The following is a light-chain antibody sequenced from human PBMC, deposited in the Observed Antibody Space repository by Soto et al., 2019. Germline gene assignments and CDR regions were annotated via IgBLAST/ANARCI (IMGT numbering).Light chain of an antibody. J-gene: IGKJ4*01. CDR1: QSVSSY. CDR3: QQRSNWPPS. Sequence: EIVLTQSPANLSLSPGERATLSCRASQSVSSYLAWYQQKPGQAPRLLIYDASNRATGIPARFSGSGSGTDFTLTISSLEPGDFAVYYCQQRSNWPPSFGGGTKVEIK. CDR2: DAS. V-gene: IGKV3-11*01.